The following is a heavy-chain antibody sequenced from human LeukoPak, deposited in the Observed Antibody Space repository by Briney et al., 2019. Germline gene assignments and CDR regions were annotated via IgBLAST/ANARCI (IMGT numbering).Heavy chain of an antibody. CDR2: ISGSGGST. Sequence: QPGGSLRLSCAASGFTFSSYAMSWVRQAPGKGLEWVSAISGSGGSTYYADSVKGRFTISRDNSKNTLYLKMNSLRAEDTAVYCCAKDPLITMIVVVTRLLHYFDYWGQGTLVTVSS. D-gene: IGHD3-22*01. V-gene: IGHV3-23*01. CDR1: GFTFSSYA. J-gene: IGHJ4*02. CDR3: AKDPLITMIVVVTRLLHYFDY.